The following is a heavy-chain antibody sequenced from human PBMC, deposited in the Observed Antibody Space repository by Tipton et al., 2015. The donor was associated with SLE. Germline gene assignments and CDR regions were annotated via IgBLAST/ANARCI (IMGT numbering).Heavy chain of an antibody. D-gene: IGHD3-10*01. V-gene: IGHV4-34*01. Sequence: TLSLTCAVYGGSFSGYYWSWIRQPPGKGLEWIGEINHSGSTNYNPSLKSRVTISVDTSKNQFSLKLSSVTAADTAVYYCARRPSGNYYGSGSFNYWGQGTLVTVSS. J-gene: IGHJ4*02. CDR1: GGSFSGYY. CDR3: ARRPSGNYYGSGSFNY. CDR2: INHSGST.